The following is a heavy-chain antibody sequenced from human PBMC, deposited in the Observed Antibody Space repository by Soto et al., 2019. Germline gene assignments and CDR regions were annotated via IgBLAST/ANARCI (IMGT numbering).Heavy chain of an antibody. D-gene: IGHD2-2*01. CDR3: AREGVVYCSSTCCAPSKAFDY. V-gene: IGHV4-59*01. CDR1: GGSISSYY. Sequence: SETLSLTCTVSGGSISSYYWSWIRQPPGKGLEGIGYIYYSGSNNYNPSLKSRVSISVDTSKHQLSLKLSSVPAADTAVYYCAREGVVYCSSTCCAPSKAFDYWGQGTLVTVSS. CDR2: IYYSGSN. J-gene: IGHJ4*02.